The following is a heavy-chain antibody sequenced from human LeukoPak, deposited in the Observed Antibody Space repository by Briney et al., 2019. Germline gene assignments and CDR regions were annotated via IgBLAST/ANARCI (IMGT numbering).Heavy chain of an antibody. CDR1: GFTFSSYE. V-gene: IGHV3-48*03. D-gene: IGHD5-24*01. Sequence: GGSLRLSCAASGFTFSSYEMDWVRQAPGKGLEWVSYISSSGSTIYYADSVKGRFTISRDNSKNTLYLQMNSLRAEDTAVYYCAKSGYNRFDYWGQGTLVTVSS. J-gene: IGHJ4*02. CDR2: ISSSGSTI. CDR3: AKSGYNRFDY.